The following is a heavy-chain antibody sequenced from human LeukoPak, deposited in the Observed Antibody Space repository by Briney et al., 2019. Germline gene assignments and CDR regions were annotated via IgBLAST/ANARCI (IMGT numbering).Heavy chain of an antibody. D-gene: IGHD3-9*01. V-gene: IGHV3-7*01. CDR3: ARHPYDILTGYEYYFDY. CDR1: GFTFSMSW. Sequence: GGSLRLSCAASGFTFSMSWMSWVRQAPGKGLEWMANIKEDGSDKYYVDSVKGRFTISRDNAKNSLYLQMNSLRAEDTAVYYCARHPYDILTGYEYYFDYWGQGTLVTVSS. J-gene: IGHJ4*02. CDR2: IKEDGSDK.